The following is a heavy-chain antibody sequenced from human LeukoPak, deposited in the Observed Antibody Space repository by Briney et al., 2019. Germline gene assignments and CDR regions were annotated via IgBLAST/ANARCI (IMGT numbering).Heavy chain of an antibody. CDR3: ARGRARFLEWLSLYYYYYYMDV. CDR2: IYYSGIT. D-gene: IGHD3-3*01. V-gene: IGHV4-59*01. Sequence: SETLSPTCTVSGGSISSYYWSWIRQPPGKGLEWIGYIYYSGITNYNPSLKSRVTISVDTSKNQFSLKLSSVTAADTAVYYCARGRARFLEWLSLYYYYYYMDVWGKGTTVTVSS. J-gene: IGHJ6*03. CDR1: GGSISSYY.